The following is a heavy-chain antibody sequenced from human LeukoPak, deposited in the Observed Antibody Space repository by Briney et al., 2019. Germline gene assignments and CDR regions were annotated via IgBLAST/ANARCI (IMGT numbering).Heavy chain of an antibody. D-gene: IGHD6-6*01. CDR2: IKQDGSEK. Sequence: DPGGSLRLSCAASGFTFSSYWMSWVRQAPGKGLEWVANIKQDGSEKYYVDSVKGRFTISRDNAKNSLYLQMNSLRAEDTAVYYCARAPRGARPVHPYYYYYMDVWGKGTTVTVSS. V-gene: IGHV3-7*01. J-gene: IGHJ6*03. CDR3: ARAPRGARPVHPYYYYYMDV. CDR1: GFTFSSYW.